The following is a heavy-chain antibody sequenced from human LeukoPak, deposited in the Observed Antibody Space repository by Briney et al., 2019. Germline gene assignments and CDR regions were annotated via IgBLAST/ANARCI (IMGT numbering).Heavy chain of an antibody. CDR3: AKNPGDSSGYYYLYYFDY. CDR2: ISGSGGST. Sequence: PGGSLRLSCAASGFTFSSYAMSGVRQAPGKGLEWVSAISGSGGSTYYADSVKGRFTISRDNSKNTLYLQMNSLRAEDTAVYYCAKNPGDSSGYYYLYYFDYWGQGTLVTVSS. J-gene: IGHJ4*02. V-gene: IGHV3-23*01. CDR1: GFTFSSYA. D-gene: IGHD3-22*01.